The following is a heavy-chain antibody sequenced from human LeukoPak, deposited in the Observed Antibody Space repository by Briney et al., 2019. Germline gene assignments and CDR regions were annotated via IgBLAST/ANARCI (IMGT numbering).Heavy chain of an antibody. CDR2: ISSDSSYI. Sequence: NPGGSLSLSCAASGFTFSSSNMNWVRQTPGKGLGWVSSISSDSSYIFYADSVKGRFTISRDNAKNSLFLQMNSLRAEDTAVYYCARYSGTYRDHWGQGTLVTVSS. J-gene: IGHJ4*02. CDR1: GFTFSSSN. D-gene: IGHD1-26*01. CDR3: ARYSGTYRDH. V-gene: IGHV3-21*01.